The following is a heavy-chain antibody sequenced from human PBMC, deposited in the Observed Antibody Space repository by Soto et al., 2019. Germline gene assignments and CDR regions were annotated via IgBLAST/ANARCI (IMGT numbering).Heavy chain of an antibody. D-gene: IGHD3-16*01. CDR3: ARGFGMATIWWSGAGYYYYGMDV. CDR2: VIPIFGTA. CDR1: GGTFSSYA. Sequence: QVQLVQSGAGVKKPGSSVKVSCKASGGTFSSYAISWVRQAPGQGVEWVGGVIPIFGTANYAQKFQGRVTITADESTSTGYMELSSLRSEDTAVYYCARGFGMATIWWSGAGYYYYGMDVWGQGTTVTVSS. J-gene: IGHJ6*02. V-gene: IGHV1-69*12.